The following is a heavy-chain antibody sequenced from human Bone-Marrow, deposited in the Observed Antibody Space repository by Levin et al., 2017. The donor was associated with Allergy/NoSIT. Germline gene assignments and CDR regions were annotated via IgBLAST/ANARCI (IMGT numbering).Heavy chain of an antibody. CDR1: GGSISSYY. V-gene: IGHV4-59*01. CDR2: IYYNGST. Sequence: SETLSLTCTVSGGSISSYYWSWIRQPPGKGLEWIGYIYYNGSTNYNPSLTRRVTISVDTSKNQFSLKLSSVTAADTAVYSCARVGEEEGYIDYWGQGTLVTVSS. D-gene: IGHD3-16*01. CDR3: ARVGEEEGYIDY. J-gene: IGHJ4*02.